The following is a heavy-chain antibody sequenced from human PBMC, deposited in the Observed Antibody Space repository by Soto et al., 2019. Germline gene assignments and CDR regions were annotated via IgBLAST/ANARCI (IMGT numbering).Heavy chain of an antibody. CDR3: ATAPDY. J-gene: IGHJ4*02. V-gene: IGHV4-30-2*01. CDR1: GGSISSGGYS. CDR2: IYHSGST. Sequence: QLQLQESGSGLVKPSQTLSLTCAVSGGSISSGGYSWSWIRQPPGKGLEWIGYIYHSGSTYYNPALKSRVNITLERTQNQFSLKLSSVTAAATAVYHCATAPDYGGQGTLVTVSS.